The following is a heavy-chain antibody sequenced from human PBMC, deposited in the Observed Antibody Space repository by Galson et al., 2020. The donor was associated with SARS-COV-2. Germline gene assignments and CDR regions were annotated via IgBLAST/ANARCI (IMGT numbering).Heavy chain of an antibody. Sequence: SETLSLNCTVSGGSISGHYWSWLRQPPGKGLEWIGYIYYSGSTKHNPSLKSRVTISVDTSKNQSSLELSSVTAADTGVYFCARLSIQLLQETSSYHYYMDVWCKGTTVTVSS. D-gene: IGHD2-2*01. V-gene: IGHV4-59*11. CDR2: IYYSGST. J-gene: IGHJ6*03. CDR3: ARLSIQLLQETSSYHYYMDV. CDR1: GGSISGHY.